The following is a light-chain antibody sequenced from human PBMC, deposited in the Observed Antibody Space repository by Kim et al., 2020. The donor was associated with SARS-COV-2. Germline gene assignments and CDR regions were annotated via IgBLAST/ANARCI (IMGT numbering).Light chain of an antibody. Sequence: IVMTQSPATLSISPGARVTLSCRAGQTVSSNLAWYQQTPGQAPRLLIHGASIRATGIPPSFSGSGSGTDFSLSISSLQPEDVAVYYCQQNDKVPLTFGGGTQVDLK. CDR3: QQNDKVPLT. J-gene: IGKJ4*01. CDR2: GAS. CDR1: QTVSSN. V-gene: IGKV3D-15*01.